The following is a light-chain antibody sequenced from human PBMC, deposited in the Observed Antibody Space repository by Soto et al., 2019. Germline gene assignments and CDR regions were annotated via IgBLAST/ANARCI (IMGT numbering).Light chain of an antibody. Sequence: EFVLTQSPGPLSLSPGERATLSCRASQTVRNNYLAWYQQKPGQAPRLLIYDASSRATGIPDRFSGGGSGTDFTLTISRLEPEDCAVYYCQQFSSYPLTFGGGTKVEIK. V-gene: IGKV3-20*01. CDR1: QTVRNNY. J-gene: IGKJ4*01. CDR2: DAS. CDR3: QQFSSYPLT.